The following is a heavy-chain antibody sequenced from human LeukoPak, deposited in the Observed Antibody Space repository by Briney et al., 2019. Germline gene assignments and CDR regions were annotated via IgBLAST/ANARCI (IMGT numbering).Heavy chain of an antibody. Sequence: PGGSLRLSCAASGFTFSSYAMSWVRQAPGKGLEWVSAISGSGGSTYYAGSVKGRFTISRDNSKNTLYLQMNSLRAEDTAVYYCAKDAIRELIAVAGIGFDPWGQGTLVTVSS. D-gene: IGHD6-19*01. CDR1: GFTFSSYA. J-gene: IGHJ5*02. CDR3: AKDAIRELIAVAGIGFDP. V-gene: IGHV3-23*01. CDR2: ISGSGGST.